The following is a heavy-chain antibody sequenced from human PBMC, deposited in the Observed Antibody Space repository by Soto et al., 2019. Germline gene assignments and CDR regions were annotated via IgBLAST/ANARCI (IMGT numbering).Heavy chain of an antibody. CDR3: ARGIPGYSYGLY. CDR2: INPSGGST. J-gene: IGHJ4*02. CDR1: GYTFTSYY. D-gene: IGHD5-18*01. Sequence: ASVKVSCKASGYTFTSYYMHWVRQAPGQGLEWMGIINPSGGSTSYAQKFQGRVTITADKSTSTAYMELSSLRSEDTAVYYCARGIPGYSYGLYWGQGTLVTVSS. V-gene: IGHV1-46*01.